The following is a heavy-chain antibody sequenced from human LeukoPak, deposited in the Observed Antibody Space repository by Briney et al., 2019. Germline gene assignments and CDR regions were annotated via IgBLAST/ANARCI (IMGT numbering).Heavy chain of an antibody. D-gene: IGHD2/OR15-2a*01. V-gene: IGHV3-64*01. CDR1: GFAFSSYA. CDR3: ASDGITSQNIVRGRLGY. CDR2: ISSNGGST. Sequence: PGGSLRLSCAASGFAFSSYAMHWVRQAPGKGLEYVSAISSNGGSTYYANSVKGRFTISRDNSKNTLQMGSLRAEDMAVCYCASDGITSQNIVRGRLGYWGQGTLVTVSS. J-gene: IGHJ4*02.